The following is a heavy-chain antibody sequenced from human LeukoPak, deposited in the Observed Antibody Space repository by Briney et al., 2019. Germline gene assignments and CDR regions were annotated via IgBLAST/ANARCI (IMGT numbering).Heavy chain of an antibody. CDR2: IKQDGSEK. D-gene: IGHD2-15*01. J-gene: IGHJ3*02. V-gene: IGHV3-7*01. CDR1: GFTFSYYW. CDR3: ARGVRYCSGGSCYSRQDDAFDI. Sequence: GGSLRLSCAASGFTFSYYWMSWVRQAPGKGLEWVANIKQDGSEKYYVDSVKGRFTISRDNAKNSLYLQMNSLRAEDTAVYYCARGVRYCSGGSCYSRQDDAFDIWGQGTMVTVSS.